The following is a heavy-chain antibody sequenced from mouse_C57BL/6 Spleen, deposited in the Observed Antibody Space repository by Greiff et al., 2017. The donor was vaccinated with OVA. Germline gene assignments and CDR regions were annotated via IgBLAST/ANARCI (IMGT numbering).Heavy chain of an antibody. Sequence: VKLQQSGAELARPGASVKMSCKASGYTFTSYTMHWVKQRPGQGLEWIGYINPSSGYTKYNQKFKDKATLTADKSSSTAYMQLSSLTSEDSAVYYCARSDSNYVYFDYWGQGTTLTVSS. CDR1: GYTFTSYT. CDR3: ARSDSNYVYFDY. CDR2: INPSSGYT. J-gene: IGHJ2*01. V-gene: IGHV1-4*01. D-gene: IGHD2-5*01.